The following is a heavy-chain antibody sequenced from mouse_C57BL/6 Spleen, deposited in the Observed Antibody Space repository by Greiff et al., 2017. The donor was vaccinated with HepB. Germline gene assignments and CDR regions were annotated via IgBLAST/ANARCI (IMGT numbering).Heavy chain of an antibody. CDR1: GYTFTDYY. V-gene: IGHV1-26*01. CDR3: ARYYGSSYRGYYAMDY. J-gene: IGHJ4*01. D-gene: IGHD1-1*01. CDR2: INPNNGGT. Sequence: EVKLQQSGPELVKPGASVKISCKASGYTFTDYYMNWVKQSHGKSLEWIGDINPNNGGTSYNQKFKGKATLTVDKSSSTAYMELRSLTSEDSAVYYCARYYGSSYRGYYAMDYWGQGTSVTVSS.